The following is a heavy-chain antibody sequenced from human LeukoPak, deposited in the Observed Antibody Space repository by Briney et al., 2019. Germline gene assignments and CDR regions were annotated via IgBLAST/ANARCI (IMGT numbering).Heavy chain of an antibody. J-gene: IGHJ4*02. V-gene: IGHV3-30-3*01. CDR3: TYDHFDS. CDR1: GFTFSSYA. CDR2: ISYDGSNK. Sequence: GRSLRLSCAASGFTFSSYAMHWVRQAPGKGLEWVAVISYDGSNKYYADSVKGRFTISRDNSKNTLYLQMNSLRADDTAVYYCTYDHFDSWGQGTLVTVSS. D-gene: IGHD2-21*01.